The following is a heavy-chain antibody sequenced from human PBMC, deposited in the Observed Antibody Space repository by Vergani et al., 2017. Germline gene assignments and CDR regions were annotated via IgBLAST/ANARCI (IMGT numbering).Heavy chain of an antibody. J-gene: IGHJ4*02. Sequence: QVQVVQSGAEVKKSGASVKVSCKTSGYTFSNYYMHWVRQAPGQGLEWMGIINPSGGHTNYAQKFQGRVTMTRDTSTSTVYMELSGLRSEDTAIYYCARGDYGMLTGYRYWGQGTLVTVSA. CDR1: GYTFSNYY. V-gene: IGHV1-46*03. CDR2: INPSGGHT. D-gene: IGHD3-9*01. CDR3: ARGDYGMLTGYRY.